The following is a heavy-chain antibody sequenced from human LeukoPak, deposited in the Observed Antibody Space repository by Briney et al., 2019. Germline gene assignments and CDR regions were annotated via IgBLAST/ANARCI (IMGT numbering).Heavy chain of an antibody. Sequence: GGCLRLSCAASGFTFSSYSMNWVRQAPGKGLEWVSSISSSSSYIYYADSVKGRFTISRDNAKNSLYLQMNSLRAEDTAVYYCATGTSWNDVDYFDYWGQGTLVTVSS. CDR1: GFTFSSYS. J-gene: IGHJ4*02. CDR2: ISSSSSYI. D-gene: IGHD1-1*01. V-gene: IGHV3-21*01. CDR3: ATGTSWNDVDYFDY.